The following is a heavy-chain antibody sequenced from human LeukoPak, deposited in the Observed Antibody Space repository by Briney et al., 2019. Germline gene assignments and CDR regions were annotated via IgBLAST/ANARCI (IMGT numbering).Heavy chain of an antibody. CDR2: IYYRGST. CDR1: GDSTSSSSYY. D-gene: IGHD3-22*01. CDR3: ARESPASDYYYDSSGYYPFDY. Sequence: ESLESLSLTCTVSGDSTSSSSYYWGWIRQPPGKGLEWIGSIYYRGSTYYSPSLKTRVTLTVDTSKNQFSLNLSSMTAADTAVYYCARESPASDYYYDSSGYYPFDYWGQGTLVTVSS. J-gene: IGHJ4*02. V-gene: IGHV4-39*02.